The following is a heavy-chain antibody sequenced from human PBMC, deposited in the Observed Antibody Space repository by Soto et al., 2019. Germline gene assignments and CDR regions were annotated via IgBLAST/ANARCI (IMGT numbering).Heavy chain of an antibody. D-gene: IGHD2-15*01. J-gene: IGHJ6*02. V-gene: IGHV1-69*13. CDR3: ARDEGSSRVARSYYYGMDV. Sequence: SVKVSCKASGGTFSSYAISWVRQAPGQGLDWMGGIIPIFGTANYAQKFQGRVTITADESTSTAYMELSSLRSEDTAVYYCARDEGSSRVARSYYYGMDVWGQGTTVTVSS. CDR2: IIPIFGTA. CDR1: GGTFSSYA.